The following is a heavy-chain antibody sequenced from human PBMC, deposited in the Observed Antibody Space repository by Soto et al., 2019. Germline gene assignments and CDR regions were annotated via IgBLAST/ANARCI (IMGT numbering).Heavy chain of an antibody. CDR1: GFTFSNAW. V-gene: IGHV3-15*07. CDR2: IKSKTDGGTT. Sequence: GGSLRLSCAASGFTFSNAWMNWVRQAPGKGLEWVGRIKSKTDGGTTDYAAPVKGRFTISRDDSKNTPYLQMNSLKTEDTAVYYCTSLSFTVTTTLRIYYYYYGMDVWGQGTTVTVSS. CDR3: TSLSFTVTTTLRIYYYYYGMDV. D-gene: IGHD4-4*01. J-gene: IGHJ6*02.